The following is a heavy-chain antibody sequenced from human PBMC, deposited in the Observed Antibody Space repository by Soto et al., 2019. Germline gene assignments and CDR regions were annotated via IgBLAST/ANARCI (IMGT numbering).Heavy chain of an antibody. V-gene: IGHV1-2*02. D-gene: IGHD3-22*01. CDR2: INPNSGGT. CDR3: ARAITMIVVVPLGAFDI. Sequence: ASVKVSCKASGYTFTGYYMHWVRQAPGQGLEWMGWINPNSGGTNYAQKFQGRVTMTRDTSISTAYMELSRLRSGDTAVYYCARAITMIVVVPLGAFDIWGQGTMVTVSS. CDR1: GYTFTGYY. J-gene: IGHJ3*02.